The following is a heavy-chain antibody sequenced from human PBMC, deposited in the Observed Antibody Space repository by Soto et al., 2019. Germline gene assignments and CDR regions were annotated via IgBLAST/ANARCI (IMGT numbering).Heavy chain of an antibody. CDR3: ANVSSSWYAGSVDL. J-gene: IGHJ5*02. D-gene: IGHD6-13*01. CDR2: LSDSGGSI. CDR1: GFTFSRHA. V-gene: IGHV3-23*01. Sequence: EVQLLESGGGLVQPGGSLRLSCTASGFTFSRHAMTWVRQAPGKGLEWVSGLSDSGGSIYYADSVKGRFTISRDNSMNTLYLQMNTLRAEDTAIYYCANVSSSWYAGSVDLWGEGTLVTVAS.